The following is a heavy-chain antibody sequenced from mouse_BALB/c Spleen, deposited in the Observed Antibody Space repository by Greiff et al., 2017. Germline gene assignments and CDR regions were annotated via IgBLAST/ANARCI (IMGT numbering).Heavy chain of an antibody. J-gene: IGHJ2*01. CDR3: ARENYRYDWGFDY. V-gene: IGHV2-6-7*01. CDR1: GFSLTGYG. D-gene: IGHD2-14*01. CDR2: IWGDGST. Sequence: VQLVESGPGLVAPSQSLSITCTVSGFSLTGYGVNWVRQPPGKGLEWLGMIWGDGSTDYNSALKSRLSISKDNSKSQVFLKMNSLQTDDTARYYCARENYRYDWGFDYWGQGTTLTVSS.